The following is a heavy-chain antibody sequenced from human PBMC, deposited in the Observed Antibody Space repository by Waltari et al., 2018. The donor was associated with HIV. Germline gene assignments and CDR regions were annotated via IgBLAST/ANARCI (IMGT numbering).Heavy chain of an antibody. CDR3: ARLDCSGGTCSPFDP. J-gene: IGHJ5*02. CDR1: RGSVFSSVSY. CDR2: LYYTGNT. D-gene: IGHD2-15*01. V-gene: IGHV4-39*01. Sequence: QLQLQESGPGLVKPSETLSLTCTVSRGSVFSSVSYWGWIRQPPGRGLEWIGTLYYTGNTYYNPSLQSRVTISVGVSKNQFSLKLGSVSASDTAVYYCARLDCSGGTCSPFDPWGQGTLVTVSS.